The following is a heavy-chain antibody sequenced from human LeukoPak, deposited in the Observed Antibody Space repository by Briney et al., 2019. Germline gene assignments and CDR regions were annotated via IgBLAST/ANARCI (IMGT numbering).Heavy chain of an antibody. CDR1: GGTFSSYA. J-gene: IGHJ5*02. V-gene: IGHV1-69*05. CDR3: ARATYYYDSSGYFRGVRWFDP. Sequence: SVKVSCKASGGTFSSYAISWVRQAPGQGLEWMGGIIPIFGTANYAQKFQGRVTINTDESTSTAYMELSSLRSEDTAVYYCARATYYYDSSGYFRGVRWFDPWGQGTLDTVSS. D-gene: IGHD3-22*01. CDR2: IIPIFGTA.